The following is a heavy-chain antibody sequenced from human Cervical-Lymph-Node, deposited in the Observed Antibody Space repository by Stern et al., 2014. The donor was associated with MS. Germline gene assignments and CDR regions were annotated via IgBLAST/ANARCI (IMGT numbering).Heavy chain of an antibody. D-gene: IGHD6-19*01. V-gene: IGHV3-23*04. Sequence: EVQLVESGGGFVQPGGSLRISCKASGFTSSSYAMSWVRQVPGKGLAWVSAISGSGNRPNYADSVRGRFTISRDNTKNMLYLQMDSLRVEDTAVYYCAKDLRAVAGTGFDYWGQGILVTVSS. CDR2: ISGSGNRP. J-gene: IGHJ4*02. CDR1: GFTSSSYA. CDR3: AKDLRAVAGTGFDY.